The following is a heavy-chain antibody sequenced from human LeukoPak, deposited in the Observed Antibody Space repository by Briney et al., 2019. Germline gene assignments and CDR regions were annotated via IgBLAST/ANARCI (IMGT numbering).Heavy chain of an antibody. V-gene: IGHV3-23*01. CDR2: ISGSGGRT. CDR3: ARDSPVRSGGRSGAFDI. CDR1: GFTFSSYV. J-gene: IGHJ3*02. D-gene: IGHD2-15*01. Sequence: GGSLRLSCAASGFTFSSYVMTWVRQAPGKGLEGVSGISGSGGRTYYADSVKGRLTISRDNSKNTLYLQMNSLRAEDTAVYYCARDSPVRSGGRSGAFDIWGQGTMVTVSS.